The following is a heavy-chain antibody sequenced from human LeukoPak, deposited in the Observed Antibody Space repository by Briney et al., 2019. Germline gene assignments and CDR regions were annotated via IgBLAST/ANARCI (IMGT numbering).Heavy chain of an antibody. V-gene: IGHV3-48*01. D-gene: IGHD5-12*01. CDR1: GFTFSVYS. J-gene: IGHJ3*02. Sequence: GGSLRLSCAASGFTFSVYSMTWVRQAPGKGLEWLSYISGSSSTIYYADSVKGRFTISRDNAKNSLYLQMNSLRAEDTALYYCAKDISGFFHAFDIWGQGTMVTASS. CDR3: AKDISGFFHAFDI. CDR2: ISGSSSTI.